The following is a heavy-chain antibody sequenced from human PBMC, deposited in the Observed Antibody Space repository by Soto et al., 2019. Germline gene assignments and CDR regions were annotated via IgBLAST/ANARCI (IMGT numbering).Heavy chain of an antibody. CDR1: GYTFTSYG. V-gene: IGHV1-18*01. CDR2: ISAYNGNT. CDR3: ARVKSGYSGYAAFYYYYGMDV. J-gene: IGHJ6*02. D-gene: IGHD5-12*01. Sequence: ASVKVSCKASGYTFTSYGISWVRQAPGQGLEWMGWISAYNGNTNYAQKLQGRVTMTTDTSTSTAYMELRSLRSDDTAAYYCARVKSGYSGYAAFYYYYGMDVWGQGTTVTVSS.